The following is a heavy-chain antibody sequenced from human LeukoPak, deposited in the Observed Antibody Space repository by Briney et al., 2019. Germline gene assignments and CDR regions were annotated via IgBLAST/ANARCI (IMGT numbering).Heavy chain of an antibody. Sequence: SGTLSLTCAVSGGSISSSNWWSWVRPPPGKGLEWIGEIYHSGSTNYNPSLKSRVTISVDKSKNQFSLKLSSVTAADTAVYYCASTTLTSGSYATWGQGTLVTVSS. J-gene: IGHJ5*02. CDR2: IYHSGST. CDR3: ASTTLTSGSYAT. D-gene: IGHD1-26*01. V-gene: IGHV4-4*02. CDR1: GGSISSSNW.